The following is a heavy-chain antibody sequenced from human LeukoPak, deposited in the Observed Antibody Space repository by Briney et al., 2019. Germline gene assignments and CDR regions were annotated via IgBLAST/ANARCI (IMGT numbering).Heavy chain of an antibody. Sequence: PGRSLRLSCAASGFTFSSYGMHWVRQAPGKGLEWVAVIWYDGSNKYYADSVKGRFTISRDNSKNTLYLQMNSLRAEDTAVYYCARDDKGYCGGGCYSDYWGQGTLVTVSS. CDR1: GFTFSSYG. CDR3: ARDDKGYCGGGCYSDY. V-gene: IGHV3-33*01. CDR2: IWYDGSNK. J-gene: IGHJ4*02. D-gene: IGHD2-21*02.